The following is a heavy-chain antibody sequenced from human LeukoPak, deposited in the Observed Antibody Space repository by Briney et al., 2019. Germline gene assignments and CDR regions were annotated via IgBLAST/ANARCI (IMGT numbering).Heavy chain of an antibody. J-gene: IGHJ3*02. V-gene: IGHV4-39*01. CDR3: AGHSARKNAFDI. CDR2: IYYSGST. Sequence: SETLSLTCTVSGGSISSSSYYWGWIRQPPGKGLKWIGSIYYSGSTYYNPSLKSRVTISVDTSKNQFSLKLSSVTAADTAVYYCAGHSARKNAFDIWGQGTMVTVSS. CDR1: GGSISSSSYY.